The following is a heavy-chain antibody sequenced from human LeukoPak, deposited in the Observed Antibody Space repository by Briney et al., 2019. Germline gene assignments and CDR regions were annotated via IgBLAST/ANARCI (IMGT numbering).Heavy chain of an antibody. CDR1: GGSISGTNW. V-gene: IGHV4/OR15-8*01. CDR3: SRESGPFSAFGF. Sequence: PSESLSLTCGVSGGSISGTNWWSWVRQPPGQGLEWIGEISLRGRPNYNPSLRSRLTMSLDESKNQVSLNLTSVTAADTAVYYCSRESGPFSAFGFWGQGTLVSV. CDR2: ISLRGRP. D-gene: IGHD1-26*01. J-gene: IGHJ4*02.